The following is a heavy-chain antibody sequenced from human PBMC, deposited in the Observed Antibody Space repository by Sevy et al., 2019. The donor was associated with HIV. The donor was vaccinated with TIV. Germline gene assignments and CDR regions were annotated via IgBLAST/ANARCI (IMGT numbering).Heavy chain of an antibody. CDR2: ISSSGSTM. CDR1: GFTFSDYY. Sequence: GGSLRLSCAASGFTFSDYYMSWIRQAPGKGLEWVSYISSSGSTMYYADSVKGRFTISRDNAKNSLYLQMNSLRAEDTAVYYCARDNYVWGSYRQYYYYYGMDVWGQGTTVTVSS. V-gene: IGHV3-11*01. CDR3: ARDNYVWGSYRQYYYYYGMDV. J-gene: IGHJ6*02. D-gene: IGHD3-16*02.